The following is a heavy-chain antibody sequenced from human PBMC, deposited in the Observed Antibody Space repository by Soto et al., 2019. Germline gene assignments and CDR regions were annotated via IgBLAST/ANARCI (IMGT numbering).Heavy chain of an antibody. CDR3: ARDFSYYDSSGYYIAEYFQH. D-gene: IGHD3-22*01. V-gene: IGHV3-21*01. CDR2: ISSSSSYI. Sequence: GGSLRLACSASGEPLSSNSRNWVRQAPGEGLQWVSSISSSSSYIYYADSVKGRFTISRDNAKNSLYRQMNSLRAEDTAVYYCARDFSYYDSSGYYIAEYFQHWGEGTLVTVTS. CDR1: GEPLSSNS. J-gene: IGHJ1*01.